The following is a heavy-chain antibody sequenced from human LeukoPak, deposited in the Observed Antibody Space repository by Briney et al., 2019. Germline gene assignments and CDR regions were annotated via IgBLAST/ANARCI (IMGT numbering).Heavy chain of an antibody. D-gene: IGHD3-22*01. Sequence: GESLQISCKGSGYSFTSYWIGWVRQMPGKGLEWMGIIYPDDSDTRYSPSFQGQVAISADKSISTAYLQWSSLKASDTAMYYCARSNTYYYDSSGYGYWGQGTLVTVSS. CDR3: ARSNTYYYDSSGYGY. J-gene: IGHJ4*02. CDR2: IYPDDSDT. CDR1: GYSFTSYW. V-gene: IGHV5-51*01.